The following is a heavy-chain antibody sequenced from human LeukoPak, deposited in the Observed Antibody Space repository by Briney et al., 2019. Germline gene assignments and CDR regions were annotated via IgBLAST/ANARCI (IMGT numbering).Heavy chain of an antibody. Sequence: SETLSLTCTVSGGSISSYYWSWIRQPPGTGLEWIGYIYYSGSTNYNPSLKSRVTISVDTSKNQFSLKLSSVTAADTAVYYCARDSLLVGYFDYWGQGTLVTVSS. D-gene: IGHD6-13*01. CDR3: ARDSLLVGYFDY. CDR1: GGSISSYY. V-gene: IGHV4-59*01. J-gene: IGHJ4*02. CDR2: IYYSGST.